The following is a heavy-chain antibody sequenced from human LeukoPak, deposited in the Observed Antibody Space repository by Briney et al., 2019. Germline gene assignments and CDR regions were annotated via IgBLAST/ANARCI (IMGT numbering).Heavy chain of an antibody. CDR1: GGSISSYY. CDR3: AGSMVRGVIPGY. J-gene: IGHJ4*02. D-gene: IGHD3-10*01. V-gene: IGHV4-59*08. Sequence: PSETLSLTCTVSGGSISSYYWSWIRQPPGKGLEWIGYIYYSGSTNYNPSLKSRVTISVDTSKNQFSLKLSSVTAADTAVYYCAGSMVRGVIPGYWGQGTLVTVSS. CDR2: IYYSGST.